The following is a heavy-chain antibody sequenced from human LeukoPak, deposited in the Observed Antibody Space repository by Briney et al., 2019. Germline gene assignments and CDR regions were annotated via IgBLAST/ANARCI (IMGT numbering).Heavy chain of an antibody. J-gene: IGHJ3*02. V-gene: IGHV4-59*01. CDR3: ARNLYYYGFFDI. CDR1: GGSISSYY. Sequence: PSETLSLTCTVSGGSISSYYWSWIRQPPGKGLEWIGYIYYSGSTNYNPSLKSRVTISVDTSKNQFSLKLSSVTAADTAVYYCARNLYYYGFFDIWGQGTMVTVSS. D-gene: IGHD3-10*01. CDR2: IYYSGST.